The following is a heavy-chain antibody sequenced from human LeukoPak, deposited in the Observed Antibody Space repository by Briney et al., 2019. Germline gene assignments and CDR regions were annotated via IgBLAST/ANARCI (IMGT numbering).Heavy chain of an antibody. D-gene: IGHD5-12*01. J-gene: IGHJ6*02. V-gene: IGHV4-31*03. CDR3: AREVATDYYGMDV. CDR2: IYYSWST. CDR1: GGSISSGGYY. Sequence: SETLSLTCTVSGGSISSGGYYWSWIRQHPGKGLEWIGYIYYSWSTYYNPSLKSRVTISVDTSKNQFSVKLSSVTAADTAVYYCAREVATDYYGMDVWGQGTTVTVSS.